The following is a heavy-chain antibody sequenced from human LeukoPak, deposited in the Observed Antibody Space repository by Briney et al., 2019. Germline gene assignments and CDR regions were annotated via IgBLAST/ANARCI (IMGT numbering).Heavy chain of an antibody. Sequence: GGSLRLSCAAPGFMFHDYGIHWVRQAPGKGLEWVSLISGDGGSTFYADSVKGRFTISRDNSKNSLYLQINSLRSDDTALYYCARESESSGWYDYWGQGTLVTVSS. CDR1: GFMFHDYG. CDR3: ARESESSGWYDY. D-gene: IGHD6-19*01. V-gene: IGHV3-43*02. CDR2: ISGDGGST. J-gene: IGHJ4*02.